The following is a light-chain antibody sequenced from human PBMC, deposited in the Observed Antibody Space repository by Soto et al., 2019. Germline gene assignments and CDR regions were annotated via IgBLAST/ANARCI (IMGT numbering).Light chain of an antibody. CDR2: GAS. CDR3: QQYDNWPYT. V-gene: IGKV3-15*01. Sequence: EMVMPHSPATLSVSQGEIATLSCRASQSVSNNLAWYQQKPGQAPRLLIYGASTRATAIPARFSGSGSGTEFTLTISSLQSEDFAVYFCQQYDNWPYTFGQRSKVDIK. CDR1: QSVSNN. J-gene: IGKJ2*01.